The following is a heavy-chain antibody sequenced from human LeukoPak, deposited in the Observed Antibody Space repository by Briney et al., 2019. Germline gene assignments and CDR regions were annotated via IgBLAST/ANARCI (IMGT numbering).Heavy chain of an antibody. D-gene: IGHD3-10*02. V-gene: IGHV3-21*01. CDR1: GFTFSSYS. J-gene: IGHJ6*04. CDR2: ISSSSSYI. CDR3: AELGITMIGGV. Sequence: GGSLRLSCAASGFTFSSYSINWVRQAPGKGLEWVSSISSSSSYIYYADSVKGRFTISRDNAKNSLYLQMNSLRAEDTAVYYCAELGITMIGGVWGKGTTVTISS.